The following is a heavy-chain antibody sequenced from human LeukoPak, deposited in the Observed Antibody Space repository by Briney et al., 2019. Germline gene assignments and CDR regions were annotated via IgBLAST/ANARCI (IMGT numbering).Heavy chain of an antibody. V-gene: IGHV5-51*01. J-gene: IGHJ4*02. CDR2: IYPGDSDT. CDR1: GYSFTSYW. Sequence: GESLKISCKGSGYSFTSYWIGWVRQMPGKGLEWMGIIYPGDSDTRYSPSFQGQVTISADKSISTAYLQWSSLKASDTAMYYCARRGYCSGGSCFYFDYWGQGTLVTVSS. D-gene: IGHD2-15*01. CDR3: ARRGYCSGGSCFYFDY.